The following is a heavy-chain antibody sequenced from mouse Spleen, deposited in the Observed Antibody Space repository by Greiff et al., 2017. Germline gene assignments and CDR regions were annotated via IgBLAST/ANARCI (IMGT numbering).Heavy chain of an antibody. J-gene: IGHJ3*01. D-gene: IGHD2-1*01. CDR1: GYTFTSYW. V-gene: IGHV1-55*01. CDR3: ARDGNYGLFAY. Sequence: QVHVKQPGAELVKPGASVKMSCKASGYTFTSYWITWVKQRPGQGLEWIGDIYPGSGSTNYNEKFKSKATLTVDTSSSTAYMQLSSLTSEDSAVYYCARDGNYGLFAYWGQGTLVTVSA. CDR2: IYPGSGST.